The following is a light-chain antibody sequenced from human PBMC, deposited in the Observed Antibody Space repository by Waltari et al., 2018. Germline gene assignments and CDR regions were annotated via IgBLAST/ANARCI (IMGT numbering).Light chain of an antibody. CDR1: QSVLYSSNSQNY. V-gene: IGKV4-1*01. CDR2: WAS. CDR3: QQYYDIPWT. J-gene: IGKJ1*01. Sequence: DIVMTQSPDSLAVSLGERGTINRKSSQSVLYSSNSQNYLAWYQQKPGQPPKLLIYWASARESGVPDRFSGSESGTDFTLTISSLQAEDVAVYYCQQYYDIPWTFGQGTKVEIK.